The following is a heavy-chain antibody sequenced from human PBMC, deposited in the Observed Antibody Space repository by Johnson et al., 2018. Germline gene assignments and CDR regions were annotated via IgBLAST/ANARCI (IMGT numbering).Heavy chain of an antibody. CDR2: LSTSGGST. D-gene: IGHD2-21*02. CDR3: VAAPSDFHDYYVDV. V-gene: IGHV3-23*04. CDR1: GFTFSTFA. Sequence: VQLVQSGGGMVQPGGSLRLSCAASGFTFSTFAVSWVRQAPGKGLEWVSALSTSGGSTYYADPVKGRFTISSDNAKNSLYLQMNSLSAEDTAVYYCVAAPSDFHDYYVDVWGKGTTVTVSS. J-gene: IGHJ6*03.